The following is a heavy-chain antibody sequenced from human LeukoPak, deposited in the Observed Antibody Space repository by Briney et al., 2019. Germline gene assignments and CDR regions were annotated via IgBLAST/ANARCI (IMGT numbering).Heavy chain of an antibody. CDR3: ARRGYSYGSYYNALDV. CDR1: GGSFSGYY. V-gene: IGHV4-34*01. J-gene: IGHJ6*02. Sequence: PSETLSLTCAVYGGSFSGYYWSWIRQPPGKGLEWIGEINHSGSTNYNPSLKSRVTISVDTSKNQLSLKLSSVTAADTAVYYCARRGYSYGSYYNALDVWGQGTTVTVSS. CDR2: INHSGST. D-gene: IGHD5-18*01.